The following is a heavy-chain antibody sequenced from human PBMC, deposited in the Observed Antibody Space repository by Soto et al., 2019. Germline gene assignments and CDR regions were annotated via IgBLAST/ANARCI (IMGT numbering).Heavy chain of an antibody. J-gene: IGHJ4*02. Sequence: PGGSLRLSCAASGFTFSSYWMHWVRQAPGKGLVWVSRINSDRSSTNYADSVKGRITISRDNAKNTLYLQMNRLRAEDTAVYYSARVRAYYDILTGYQPPDYWGQGTLVTVSS. D-gene: IGHD3-9*01. CDR3: ARVRAYYDILTGYQPPDY. V-gene: IGHV3-74*01. CDR1: GFTFSSYW. CDR2: INSDRSST.